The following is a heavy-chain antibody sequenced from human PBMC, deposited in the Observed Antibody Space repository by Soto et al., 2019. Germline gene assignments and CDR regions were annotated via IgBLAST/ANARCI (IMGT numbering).Heavy chain of an antibody. CDR1: GYSFTSYR. J-gene: IGHJ6*02. Sequence: PGESLKISCKGSGYSFTSYRISWVRQMPGKGLEWMGRIDPSDSYTNYSPSFQGHVTISADKSISTAYLQWSSLKASDTAMYYCARHYYYYYGMDVWGQGTTVTVSS. CDR2: IDPSDSYT. CDR3: ARHYYYYYGMDV. V-gene: IGHV5-10-1*01.